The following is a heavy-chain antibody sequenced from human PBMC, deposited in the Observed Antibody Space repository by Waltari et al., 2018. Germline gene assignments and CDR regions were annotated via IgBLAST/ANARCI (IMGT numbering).Heavy chain of an antibody. J-gene: IGHJ4*02. CDR2: INHNGREK. CDR1: EFTFSTYW. Sequence: EAQLVESGGGLVKPGGALRNSCAVSEFTFSTYWMTWGRQAPGRGLEWVANINHNGREKNYVDSVKGRFTISRDNARNSLYLQRNSLRAEDTAVYYCATYRWLGYWGQGTLVTVSS. D-gene: IGHD3-10*01. V-gene: IGHV3-7*03. CDR3: ATYRWLGY.